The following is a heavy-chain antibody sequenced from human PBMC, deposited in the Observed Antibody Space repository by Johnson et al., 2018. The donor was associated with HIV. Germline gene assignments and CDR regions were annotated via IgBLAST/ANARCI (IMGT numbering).Heavy chain of an antibody. D-gene: IGHD6-13*01. J-gene: IGHJ3*02. Sequence: VQLVESRGVLVQPGGSLRLSCAASGFTVSSNEMSWVRQAPGKGLEWVSVIYSGGSTYYADSVKGRFTISRDNSKNTLYLQMNSLRAEDTAVYYCARESVALVAFDIWGQGTMVTVSS. V-gene: IGHV3-66*01. CDR2: IYSGGST. CDR1: GFTVSSNE. CDR3: ARESVALVAFDI.